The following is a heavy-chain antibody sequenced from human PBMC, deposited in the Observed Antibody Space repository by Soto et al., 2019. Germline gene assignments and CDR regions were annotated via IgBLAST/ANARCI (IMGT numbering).Heavy chain of an antibody. CDR3: ATPLIVVEGYYFDY. J-gene: IGHJ4*02. V-gene: IGHV3-30-3*01. CDR2: ISYDGSNK. D-gene: IGHD3-22*01. CDR1: GFTFSSYA. Sequence: GGSLRLSCAASGFTFSSYAMHWVRQAPGKGLEWVAVISYDGSNKYYADSVKGRFTISRDNSKNTLYLQMNSLRAEDTAVYYCATPLIVVEGYYFDYWGQGTLVTVSS.